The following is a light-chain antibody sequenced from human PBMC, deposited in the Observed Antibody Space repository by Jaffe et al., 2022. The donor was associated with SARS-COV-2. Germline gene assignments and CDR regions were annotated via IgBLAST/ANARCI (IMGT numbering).Light chain of an antibody. CDR2: NKN. CDR3: NSRDTSGNHWV. J-gene: IGLJ3*02. Sequence: SSELTQDPAVSVALGQTVRITCQGDSLRNSHPTWYQQKPGQAPVLVIYNKNDRPSGIPDRFSGSSSGNTASLTITGAQAEDEGDYYCNSRDTSGNHWVFGGGTKLTVL. CDR1: SLRNSH. V-gene: IGLV3-19*01.